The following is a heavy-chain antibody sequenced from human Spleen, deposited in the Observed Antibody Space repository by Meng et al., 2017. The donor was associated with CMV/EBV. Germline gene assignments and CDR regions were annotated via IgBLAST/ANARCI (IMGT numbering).Heavy chain of an antibody. V-gene: IGHV1-18*01. D-gene: IGHD4-17*01. J-gene: IGHJ4*02. CDR1: GYNFDSFG. CDR2: VSAENGDT. Sequence: KSSGYNFDSFGITWVRQVPGQGLEWVGWVSAENGDTDYGQKFQGRVIVTADTFTDTAYMEMRSLRSDDSGMYYCARAGAAVTTHFDFWGQGTLVTVSS. CDR3: ARAGAAVTTHFDF.